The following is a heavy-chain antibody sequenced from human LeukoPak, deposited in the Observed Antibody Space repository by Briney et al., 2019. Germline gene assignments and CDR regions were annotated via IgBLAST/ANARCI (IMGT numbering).Heavy chain of an antibody. J-gene: IGHJ5*02. D-gene: IGHD6-6*01. CDR1: GGSISSYY. CDR3: ARDRYSSSSGWFDP. V-gene: IGHV4-59*01. CDR2: IYYSGSI. Sequence: SETLSLTCTVSGGSISSYYWSWIRQPPGKGLEWIGYIYYSGSINYNPSLKSRVTISVDTSKNQFSLKLSSVTAADTAVYYCARDRYSSSSGWFDPWGQGTMVTVSS.